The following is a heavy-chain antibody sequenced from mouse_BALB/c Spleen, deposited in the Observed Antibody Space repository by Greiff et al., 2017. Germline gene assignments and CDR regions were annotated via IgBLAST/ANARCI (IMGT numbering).Heavy chain of an antibody. V-gene: IGHV5-6-3*01. D-gene: IGHD2-3*01. Sequence: EVMLVESGGGLVQPGGSLKLSCAASGFTFSSYGMSWVRQTPDKRLELVAAINSNGGSTYYPDSVKGRFTISRDNAKNTLYLQMSSLKSEDTAMYYCARVYDGYYFAYWGQGTLVTVSA. J-gene: IGHJ3*01. CDR2: INSNGGST. CDR3: ARVYDGYYFAY. CDR1: GFTFSSYG.